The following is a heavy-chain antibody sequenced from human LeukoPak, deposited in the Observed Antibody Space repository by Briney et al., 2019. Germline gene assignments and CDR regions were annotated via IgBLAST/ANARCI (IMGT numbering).Heavy chain of an antibody. CDR3: AREDSSGWFDY. Sequence: ASVKVSCKASGYTFTSYGISWVRQAPGQGLEWMGWISAYNGNTNYAQKLQGRVTMTTDTSTNTACMELRSLRSDDTAVYYCAREDSSGWFDYWGQGTLVTVSS. J-gene: IGHJ4*02. CDR1: GYTFTSYG. CDR2: ISAYNGNT. V-gene: IGHV1-18*01. D-gene: IGHD6-19*01.